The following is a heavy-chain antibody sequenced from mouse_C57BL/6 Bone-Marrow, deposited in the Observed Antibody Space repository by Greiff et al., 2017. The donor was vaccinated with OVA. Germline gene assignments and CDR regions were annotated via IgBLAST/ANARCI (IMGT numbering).Heavy chain of an antibody. CDR1: GYAFTNYL. V-gene: IGHV1-54*01. D-gene: IGHD1-1*01. CDR2: INPGSGGT. Sequence: QVQLQQSGAELVRPGTSVKVSCKASGYAFTNYLIEWVKQRPGQGLEWIGVINPGSGGTNYNEQFKGKATLTADKSSSTAYMQLSSLTSEDSAVYFCARSGYGSSYDYWYFDVWGTGTTVTVSS. J-gene: IGHJ1*03. CDR3: ARSGYGSSYDYWYFDV.